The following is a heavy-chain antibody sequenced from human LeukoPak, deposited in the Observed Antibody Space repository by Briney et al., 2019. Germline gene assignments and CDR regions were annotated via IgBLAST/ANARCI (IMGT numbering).Heavy chain of an antibody. CDR1: GFTFSDYA. Sequence: GRSLRLSCTASGFTFSDYAMSWFRQAPGKGLKWVGFIRNKAYGGTAEYAASVKGRFTISRDDSKTIAYLQMNSLKTEDTAVYYCTREKRYFDWFQADYWGQGTLVTVSS. CDR2: IRNKAYGGTA. D-gene: IGHD3-9*01. V-gene: IGHV3-49*03. J-gene: IGHJ4*02. CDR3: TREKRYFDWFQADY.